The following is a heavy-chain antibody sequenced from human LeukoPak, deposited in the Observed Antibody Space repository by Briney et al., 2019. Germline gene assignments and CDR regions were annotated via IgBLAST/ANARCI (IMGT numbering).Heavy chain of an antibody. CDR1: GYTFTGYY. V-gene: IGHV1-2*06. Sequence: GASVKVSCKASGYTFTGYYMHWVRQAPGQGLEWMGRINPNSGGTNYAQKFQGRVTMTRDTSISTAYMELSRLRSDDTAVYYCARENIVGETDRFDPWGQGTLVTVSS. CDR2: INPNSGGT. J-gene: IGHJ5*02. D-gene: IGHD1-26*01. CDR3: ARENIVGETDRFDP.